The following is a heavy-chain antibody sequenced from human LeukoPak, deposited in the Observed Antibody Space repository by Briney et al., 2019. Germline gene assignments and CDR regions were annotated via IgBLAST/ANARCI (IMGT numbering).Heavy chain of an antibody. J-gene: IGHJ5*02. CDR1: GSTFSRFA. CDR2: IIPIFGTA. D-gene: IGHD2-2*01. CDR3: ARVVTPRYCSTTSCYWKGWFDP. Sequence: SVKVSCKASGSTFSRFAMSWVRRAPRQGLEWMGGIIPIFGTANYAQRFQGRVTITADESTGTAYMELSGLRSEDTAVYYCARVVTPRYCSTTSCYWKGWFDPWGQGTLVTVSS. V-gene: IGHV1-69*13.